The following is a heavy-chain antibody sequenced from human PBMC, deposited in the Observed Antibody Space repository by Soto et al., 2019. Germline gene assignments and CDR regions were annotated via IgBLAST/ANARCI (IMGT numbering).Heavy chain of an antibody. CDR2: ITASGGTT. Sequence: PGGSLRLSCAASGFTFSTYAITCVRQAPGKGLEWVAHITASGGTTYYADSVKGRFTISRDNAKNTLYLQMNSLRAEDTAVYYCARDPPSGWYGFGSGGMDVWGQGPTVTVSS. D-gene: IGHD6-19*01. CDR3: ARDPPSGWYGFGSGGMDV. CDR1: GFTFSTYA. J-gene: IGHJ6*02. V-gene: IGHV3-23*01.